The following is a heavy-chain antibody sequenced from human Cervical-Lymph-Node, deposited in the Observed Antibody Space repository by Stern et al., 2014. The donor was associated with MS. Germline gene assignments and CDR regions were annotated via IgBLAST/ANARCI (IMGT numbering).Heavy chain of an antibody. V-gene: IGHV5-51*01. CDR2: IFPDVSDT. CDR1: GYSFNIYW. Sequence: EVQLVESGAEVKKPGESLTISCKGFGYSFNIYWIAWVRQRPGKGPEWMGLIFPDVSDTGYSQAFQGQVTLSDDKSISTAYLQWSSLKPSDTATYFCARRGMDVWGQGTSVTVSS. CDR3: ARRGMDV. J-gene: IGHJ6*02.